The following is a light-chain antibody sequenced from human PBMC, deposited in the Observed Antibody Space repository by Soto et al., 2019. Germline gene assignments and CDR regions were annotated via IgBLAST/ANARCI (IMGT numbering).Light chain of an antibody. CDR3: ETWDTNVVV. J-gene: IGLJ2*01. CDR1: SGHSTYI. CDR2: LEGSGSY. V-gene: IGLV4-60*02. Sequence: QSVLTQSSSASASLGSSVKLTCTLSSGHSTYIIAWHQQQPGKAPRYLMKLEGSGSYNKGSGIPDRFSGSSSGADRYLTISNLPFGDEADYYCETWDTNVVVFGGGTKLTVL.